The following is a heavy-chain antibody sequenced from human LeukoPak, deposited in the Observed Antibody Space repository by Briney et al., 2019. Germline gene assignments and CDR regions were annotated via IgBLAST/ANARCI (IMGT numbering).Heavy chain of an antibody. V-gene: IGHV5-51*01. D-gene: IGHD6-13*01. CDR2: IYPGDSDT. J-gene: IGHJ6*02. Sequence: GESLKISCKGSGYSFTSYLIGWVRQMPGKGLEWMGIIYPGDSDTRYSPSFQGQVTISADKSISTAYLQWSSLKASDTAMYYCARSVAAGMRYYYYGMDVWGQGTTVTVSS. CDR1: GYSFTSYL. CDR3: ARSVAAGMRYYYYGMDV.